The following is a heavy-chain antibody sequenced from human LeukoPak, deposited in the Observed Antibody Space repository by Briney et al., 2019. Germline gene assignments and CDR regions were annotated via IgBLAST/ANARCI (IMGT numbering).Heavy chain of an antibody. CDR3: ARGKAFDV. J-gene: IGHJ3*01. CDR2: TYYRSEWYN. CDR1: GDSVSNNSGA. Sequence: SQTLSLTCAISGDSVSNNSGAWNWIRQSPSRGLEWLGRTYYRSEWYNDYAVSVKSRITINPDTSRNQFSLQLNSVTPEDTAVYYCARGKAFDVWGQGTLVTVSS. V-gene: IGHV6-1*01.